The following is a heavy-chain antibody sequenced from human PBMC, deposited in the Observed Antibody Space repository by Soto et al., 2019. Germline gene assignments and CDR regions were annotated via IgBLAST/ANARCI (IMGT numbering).Heavy chain of an antibody. CDR3: ARTTSSSTSTTPSRLDP. CDR2: IYYSGST. D-gene: IGHD2-2*01. J-gene: IGHJ5*02. V-gene: IGHV4-31*03. CDR1: GGSISSGGYY. Sequence: SETLSLTCTVSGGSISSGGYYWSWIRQHPGKGLEWIGYIYYSGSTYYNPSLKSRVTISVDTSKNQFSLKLSPVTAADTAVYYCARTTSSSTSTTPSRLDPWGQGTLVTVSS.